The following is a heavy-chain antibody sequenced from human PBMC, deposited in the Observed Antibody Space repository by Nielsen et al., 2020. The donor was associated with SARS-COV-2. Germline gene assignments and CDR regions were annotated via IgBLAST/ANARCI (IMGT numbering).Heavy chain of an antibody. CDR3: ARGGQWLEH. D-gene: IGHD1-1*01. CDR2: IYPGDSPT. CDR1: GYSFTNYW. V-gene: IGHV5-51*01. J-gene: IGHJ4*02. Sequence: GESRKISCKGSGYSFTNYWIAWVSQMPGKGLEWMGVIYPGDSPTRYSPSFQGQVTISADKSVNTAYVLWSSLRASDTAMYYCARGGQWLEHWGQGTLVTVSS.